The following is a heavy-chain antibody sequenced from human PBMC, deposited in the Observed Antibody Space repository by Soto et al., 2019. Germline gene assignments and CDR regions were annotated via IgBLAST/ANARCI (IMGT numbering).Heavy chain of an antibody. D-gene: IGHD2-21*02. CDR1: GGSIRSGGDS. CDR3: VGVSSYCGGDCPDY. V-gene: IGHV4-30-2*01. J-gene: IGHJ4*02. Sequence: SETLSLTCAVSGGSIRSGGDSWVWIRQPPGKDLEWIGYIYHYGNAYYNPSLKSRVTISVDRSKNQFSLQLSSVTAADTAVYYCVGVSSYCGGDCPDYWGQGTLVTVSS. CDR2: IYHYGNA.